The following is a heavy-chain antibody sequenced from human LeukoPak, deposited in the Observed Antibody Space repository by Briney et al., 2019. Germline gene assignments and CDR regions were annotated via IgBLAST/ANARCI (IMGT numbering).Heavy chain of an antibody. V-gene: IGHV4-59*06. CDR1: GGSISSYY. D-gene: IGHD5-24*01. J-gene: IGHJ5*02. CDR3: ARDRELDWFDP. Sequence: SETLSLTCTVSGGSISSYYWSWIRQPPGKGLEWIGYIYYSGSTYYNPSLKSRVTISVDTSKSQFSLKLSSVTAADTAVYYCARDRELDWFDPWGQGTLVTVSS. CDR2: IYYSGST.